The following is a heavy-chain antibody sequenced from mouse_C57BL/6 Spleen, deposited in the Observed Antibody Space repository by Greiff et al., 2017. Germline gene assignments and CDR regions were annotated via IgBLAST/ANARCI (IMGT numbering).Heavy chain of an antibody. J-gene: IGHJ4*01. Sequence: QVQLQQPGAELVKPGASVKMSCKASGYTFTSYWITWVKQRPGQGLEWIGDIYPGSGSTNYNEKFKSKATLTVDTSSSTAYMQLSSLTSEDSAVYYCARRAYYSNYFYAMDYWGQGTSVTVSS. CDR3: ARRAYYSNYFYAMDY. V-gene: IGHV1-55*01. D-gene: IGHD2-5*01. CDR1: GYTFTSYW. CDR2: IYPGSGST.